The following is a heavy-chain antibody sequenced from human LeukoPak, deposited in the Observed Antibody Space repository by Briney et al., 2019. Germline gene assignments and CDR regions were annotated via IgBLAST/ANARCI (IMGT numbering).Heavy chain of an antibody. CDR3: ARDKGYSSTWRPNWFDP. J-gene: IGHJ5*02. CDR1: GYTFTSSG. CDR2: ISGYNGNT. Sequence: ASVKVSCKASGYTFTSSGINWVRQAPGHGLEWMGWISGYNGNTDYAQKLLGRVTMTTDTSTSTAYMELGSLRPDDTAVYYCARDKGYSSTWRPNWFDPWGQGTLVTVSS. V-gene: IGHV1-18*01. D-gene: IGHD6-13*01.